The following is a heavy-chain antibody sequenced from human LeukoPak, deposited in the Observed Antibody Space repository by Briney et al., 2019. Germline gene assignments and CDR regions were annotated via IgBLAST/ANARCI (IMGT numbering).Heavy chain of an antibody. J-gene: IGHJ4*02. V-gene: IGHV1-18*01. D-gene: IGHD6-13*01. CDR1: GYTFTSYG. Sequence: ASVKVSCKASGYTFTSYGISWVRQAPGQGLEWMGWISAYNGNTNYAQKLQGRVTMTTDTSTSTAYMELRSLRSDDTAVYYCARDSLGIAAAGTFRYWGQGTLVTVSS. CDR3: ARDSLGIAAAGTFRY. CDR2: ISAYNGNT.